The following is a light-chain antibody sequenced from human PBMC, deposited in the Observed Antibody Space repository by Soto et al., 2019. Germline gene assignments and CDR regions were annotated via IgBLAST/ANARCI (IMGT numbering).Light chain of an antibody. J-gene: IGLJ2*01. V-gene: IGLV2-14*01. Sequence: QSVLTQPASVSGSPGQSITISCTGTSSDVGGYNYVSWYQQHPGKAPKFMIYDVSNRPSGVSNRFSGSKSGNTASLTISGLQAEDEADYYCSSNTSSSTLVFGGGTKVTVL. CDR2: DVS. CDR3: SSNTSSSTLV. CDR1: SSDVGGYNY.